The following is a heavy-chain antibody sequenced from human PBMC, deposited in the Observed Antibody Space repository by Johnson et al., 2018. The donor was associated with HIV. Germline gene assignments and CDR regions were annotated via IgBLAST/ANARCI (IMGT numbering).Heavy chain of an antibody. D-gene: IGHD3-10*01. J-gene: IGHJ3*02. CDR2: ISYDGSNK. CDR1: GFTFSSFA. V-gene: IGHV3-30-3*01. Sequence: VQLVESGGGVVQPGTSLRLSCAASGFTFSSFAMHWVRQAPGKGLAWMAFISYDGSNKYFTDSVRGRFTISRDNSKNTLFLQMISLRAEDTAVYYCARDSGLLLWAQGGFSAFDIWSQGTMVTVAS. CDR3: ARDSGLLLWAQGGFSAFDI.